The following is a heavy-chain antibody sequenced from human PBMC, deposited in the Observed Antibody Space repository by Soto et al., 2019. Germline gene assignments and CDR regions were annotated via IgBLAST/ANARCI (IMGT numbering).Heavy chain of an antibody. J-gene: IGHJ5*02. V-gene: IGHV3-66*01. D-gene: IGHD2-15*01. CDR1: GFTVSSVH. CDR3: ARDGGYCSGGSCYSGVPWFDP. Sequence: DVQLVESGGGLVQPGGSLRLSCAASGFTVSSVHLVWVRQAPGKGLEWVSVTYSGGTTYYADSVKGRFTISRDNSKNSLYLQMTGLGADATAVYYCARDGGYCSGGSCYSGVPWFDPWGQGTLVTVSS. CDR2: TYSGGTT.